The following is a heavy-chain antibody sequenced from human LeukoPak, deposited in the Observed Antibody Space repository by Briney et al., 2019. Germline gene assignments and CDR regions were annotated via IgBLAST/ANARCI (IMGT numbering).Heavy chain of an antibody. V-gene: IGHV1-2*02. D-gene: IGHD6-13*01. CDR3: ARGGGTIAAAGIPFDY. CDR2: INPNSGGT. Sequence: ASVKVSCTASGYTFTGYYMHWVRQAPGQGLEWMGWINPNSGGTKYAQKFQGRATMTRDTSISTAYMEVSSLTSDDTAVYYCARGGGTIAAAGIPFDYWGQGTLVTVSS. J-gene: IGHJ4*02. CDR1: GYTFTGYY.